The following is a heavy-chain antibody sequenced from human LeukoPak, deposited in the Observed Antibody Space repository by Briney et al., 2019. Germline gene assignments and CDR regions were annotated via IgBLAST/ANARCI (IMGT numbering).Heavy chain of an antibody. CDR1: GGSISSGDYY. Sequence: SETLSLTCTVSGGSISSGDYYWSWIRQPPGKGLEWIVYIYYSGSTYYNPSLKSRVTISVDTSKNQFSLKLSSVTAADTAVYYCARAEGVAAEFDYWGQGTLVTVSS. D-gene: IGHD2-15*01. V-gene: IGHV4-30-4*01. CDR3: ARAEGVAAEFDY. CDR2: IYYSGST. J-gene: IGHJ4*02.